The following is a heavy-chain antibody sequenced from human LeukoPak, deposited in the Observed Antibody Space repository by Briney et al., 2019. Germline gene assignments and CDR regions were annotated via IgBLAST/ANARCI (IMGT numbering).Heavy chain of an antibody. J-gene: IGHJ4*02. CDR1: GYSISSGYY. D-gene: IGHD3-9*01. V-gene: IGHV4-38-2*02. CDR3: VRVGPINDISPFDY. CDR2: IYHSGST. Sequence: SETLSLTCTVSGYSISSGYYWGWIRQPPGKGLEWIGSIYHSGSTYYNPSLKSRVTISVDTSKNQFSLKLSSVTAADTAVYYCVRVGPINDISPFDYWGQGALVTVSS.